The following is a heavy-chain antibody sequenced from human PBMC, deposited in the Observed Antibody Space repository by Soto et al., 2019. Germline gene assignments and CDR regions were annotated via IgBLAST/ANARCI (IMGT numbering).Heavy chain of an antibody. J-gene: IGHJ4*02. D-gene: IGHD1-1*01. Sequence: QVHLVQSGAEVKKPGASVKVSCKGSGYAFTTYGITWVRLAPGQGLEWMGWISAHNGNTNDAPKLQGRGTVTRDTSTSTAYMELRSLRSDGTAVYYCARGRYGDYWGQGAVVTVSS. V-gene: IGHV1-18*01. CDR2: ISAHNGNT. CDR1: GYAFTTYG. CDR3: ARGRYGDY.